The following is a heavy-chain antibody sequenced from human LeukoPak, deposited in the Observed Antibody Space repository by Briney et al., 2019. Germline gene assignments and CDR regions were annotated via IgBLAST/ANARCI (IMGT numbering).Heavy chain of an antibody. CDR1: GGSISSNSYY. J-gene: IGHJ4*02. CDR3: AREGWLQPYY. CDR2: IYYSGST. Sequence: SETLSLTCTVSGGSISSNSYYWGWIRQPPGKGLEWIGSIYYSGSTYYNPSLKSRVTISVDTSKNQFSLNLTSVTAADTAVYYCAREGWLQPYYWGQGTLVTVSS. V-gene: IGHV4-39*07. D-gene: IGHD5-24*01.